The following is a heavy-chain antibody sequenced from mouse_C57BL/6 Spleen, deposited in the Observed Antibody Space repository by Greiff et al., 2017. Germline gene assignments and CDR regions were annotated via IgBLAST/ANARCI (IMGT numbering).Heavy chain of an antibody. J-gene: IGHJ4*01. Sequence: EVQLQQSGPVPVKPGASVKMSCKASGYTFTDYYMNWVKQSHGKSLEWIGVINPYNGGTSYNQKFKGKATLTVDKSSSTAYMELNSLTSEDSAVYYCARRAYDPYYAMDYWGQGTSVTVSS. D-gene: IGHD2-3*01. CDR1: GYTFTDYY. V-gene: IGHV1-19*01. CDR3: ARRAYDPYYAMDY. CDR2: INPYNGGT.